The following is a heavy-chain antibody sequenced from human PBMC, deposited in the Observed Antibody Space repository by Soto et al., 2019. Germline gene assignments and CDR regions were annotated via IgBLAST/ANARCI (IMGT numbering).Heavy chain of an antibody. V-gene: IGHV1-46*01. CDR2: INPSGGST. D-gene: IGHD1-7*01. J-gene: IGHJ4*02. CDR1: GCTFPSYY. Sequence: DSVKVSCKGSGCTFPSYYMHGVRQAHGQGLEWMGIINPSGGSTSYAQKFQGRVTMTRDTSTSTVYMELSSLRSEDTAVYYCARDVTIITGTNFDYWGQGTLVTVSS. CDR3: ARDVTIITGTNFDY.